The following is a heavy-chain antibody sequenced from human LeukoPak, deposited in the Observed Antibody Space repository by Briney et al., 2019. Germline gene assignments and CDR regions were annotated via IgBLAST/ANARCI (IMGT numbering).Heavy chain of an antibody. D-gene: IGHD4-17*01. J-gene: IGHJ3*02. V-gene: IGHV3-21*01. CDR1: GFTFSSYS. CDR2: ISSSSSYI. CDR3: ARDRAPISVYGDYFHDAFDI. Sequence: GGSLRLSCAASGFTFSSYSMNWVRQAPGKGLEWVSSISSSSSYIYYADSVKGRFTISRDNAKNSLYLQMNSLRAEDTAVYYCARDRAPISVYGDYFHDAFDIWGQGTMVTVSS.